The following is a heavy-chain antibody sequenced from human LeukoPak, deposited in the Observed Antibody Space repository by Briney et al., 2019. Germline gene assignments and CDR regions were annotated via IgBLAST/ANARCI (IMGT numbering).Heavy chain of an antibody. CDR1: GGTFSSYA. D-gene: IGHD6-13*01. CDR3: ARGAEAYISSWLTIDY. Sequence: SVKVSCKASGGTFSSYAISWVRQAPGQGLEWMGGIIPIFGTANYAQKFQGRVTITTDESTSTAYTELSSLRSEDTAVYYCARGAEAYISSWLTIDYWGQGTLVTVSS. J-gene: IGHJ4*02. CDR2: IIPIFGTA. V-gene: IGHV1-69*05.